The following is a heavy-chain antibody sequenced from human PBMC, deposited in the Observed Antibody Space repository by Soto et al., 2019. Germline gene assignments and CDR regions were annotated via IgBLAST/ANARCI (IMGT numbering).Heavy chain of an antibody. J-gene: IGHJ6*02. CDR2: INHSGST. V-gene: IGHV4-34*01. D-gene: IGHD6-19*01. CDR3: ARGRVTGRGIAVKYYYYGMDV. Sequence: PSETLSLTCAVYGGSFSGYYWSWIRQPPGKGLEWIGEINHSGSTNYNPSLKSRVTISVDTSKNQFSLKLSSVTAADTAVYYCARGRVTGRGIAVKYYYYGMDVWGQGTTVTVSS. CDR1: GGSFSGYY.